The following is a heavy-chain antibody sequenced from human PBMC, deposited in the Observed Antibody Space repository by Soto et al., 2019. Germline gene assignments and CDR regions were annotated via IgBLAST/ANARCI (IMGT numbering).Heavy chain of an antibody. Sequence: GGSLRLSCAVSGFTVRSFGMHWVRQAPGKGLEWVAVISRDGRTTFNADSVKGRFTISKDNSRNTLFLEMNSLRDDDMAVYYCTGEVASGYWGQGTLVTVSS. CDR2: ISRDGRTT. J-gene: IGHJ4*02. CDR1: GFTVRSFG. D-gene: IGHD2-8*02. V-gene: IGHV3-30*03. CDR3: TGEVASGY.